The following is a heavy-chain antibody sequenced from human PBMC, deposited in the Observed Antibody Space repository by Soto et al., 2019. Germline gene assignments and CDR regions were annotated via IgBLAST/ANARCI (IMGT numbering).Heavy chain of an antibody. Sequence: TLSLTCAVSGGDISGGYYSWSWIRQPPGKGLEWIGFIYNSGSTYYNSSLKSLVSMSVDRSKNHFFLNWTSVTAADTAVYDSATYRTFFQIWRQGTKVTVSS. J-gene: IGHJ3*02. CDR2: IYNSGST. D-gene: IGHD1-1*01. CDR3: ATYRTFFQI. CDR1: GGDISGGYYS. V-gene: IGHV4-30-2*01.